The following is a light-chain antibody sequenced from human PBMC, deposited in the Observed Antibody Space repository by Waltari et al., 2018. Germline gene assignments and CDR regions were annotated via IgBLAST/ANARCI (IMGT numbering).Light chain of an antibody. CDR2: GAS. V-gene: IGKV3-20*01. CDR3: QQYDISPLT. CDR1: QTVRTTY. Sequence: EIVLTQSPGTLSLSPGDRAPLSCRASQTVRTTYLAWYQQKPGQAPTLVIYGASTRATGIPDRFSGSGSGTDFSLTISSLEPEDFAVYYCQQYDISPLTFGGGTKVEIK. J-gene: IGKJ4*01.